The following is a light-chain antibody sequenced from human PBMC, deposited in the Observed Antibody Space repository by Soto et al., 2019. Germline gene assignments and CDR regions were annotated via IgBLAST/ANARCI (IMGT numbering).Light chain of an antibody. CDR3: SSYTSSTLFV. CDR2: EVT. CDR1: SSDVGGYDY. J-gene: IGLJ1*01. Sequence: QSALTQPDSVSGSHGQSITISCSGTSSDVGGYDYVSWYQQHPGKAPKVMIYEVTNRPSGVCDRFSGSKTDNTASLTISRLQAEDEADYCCSSYTSSTLFVFGTGTKVTVL. V-gene: IGLV2-14*01.